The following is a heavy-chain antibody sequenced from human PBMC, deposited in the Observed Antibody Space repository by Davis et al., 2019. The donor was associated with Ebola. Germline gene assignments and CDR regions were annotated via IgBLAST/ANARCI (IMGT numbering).Heavy chain of an antibody. D-gene: IGHD5-12*01. V-gene: IGHV3-74*01. J-gene: IGHJ4*02. CDR1: GFTFSSYW. CDR2: INSDGSST. Sequence: GESLKISCAASGFTFSSYWMHWVRQAPGKGLVWVSRINSDGSSTSYADSVKGRFTISRDNSKNTLYLQMNSLRAEDTAVYYCARDSGGYDYWGQGTLVTVSS. CDR3: ARDSGGYDY.